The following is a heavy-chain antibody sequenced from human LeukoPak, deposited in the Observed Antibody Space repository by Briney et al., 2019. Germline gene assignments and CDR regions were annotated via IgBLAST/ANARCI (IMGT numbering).Heavy chain of an antibody. J-gene: IGHJ4*02. CDR3: ARVGTRNGPFDY. V-gene: IGHV3-64*01. CDR2: ISSNGGST. Sequence: GGSLRLSCAASGFTFSSYAMHWVRQAPGKGLEYVSAISSNGGSTYYANSVKGRFTISRDNSKNTLYLQMGSLRAEDMAVYYCARVGTRNGPFDYWGQGALVTVSS. D-gene: IGHD1-1*01. CDR1: GFTFSSYA.